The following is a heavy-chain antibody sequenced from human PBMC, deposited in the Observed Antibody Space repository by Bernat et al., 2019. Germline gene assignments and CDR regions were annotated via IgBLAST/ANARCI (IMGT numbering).Heavy chain of an antibody. V-gene: IGHV3-74*01. CDR2: IKGDGSSP. J-gene: IGHJ5*02. D-gene: IGHD1-26*01. CDR3: AKPVGVAYNWFDP. Sequence: EVQLVESGGGLVKTGGSRRRSGEASGFTFSAYWRHGVRQAPGEGLIWVSRIKGDGSSPTYADSVKGRFTISRDNAKNTLYLQMNSLRVEDTAIYYCAKPVGVAYNWFDPWGQGTLVTVSS. CDR1: GFTFSAYW.